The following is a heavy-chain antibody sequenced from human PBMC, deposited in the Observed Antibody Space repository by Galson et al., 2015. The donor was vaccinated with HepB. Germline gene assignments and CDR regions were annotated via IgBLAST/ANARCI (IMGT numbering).Heavy chain of an antibody. CDR3: AHRSRWLHNYFDY. V-gene: IGHV2-5*02. Sequence: PALVKPTQTLTLTCTFSGFSLITSGVGVGWIRQPPGKALEWLALIFWDEDKWFSPSLKSRLTITKDTSKNQVVLTVTNADPGDTGTYFCAHRSRWLHNYFDYWGQGILVTVSS. J-gene: IGHJ4*02. D-gene: IGHD5-12*01. CDR1: GFSLITSGVG. CDR2: IFWDEDK.